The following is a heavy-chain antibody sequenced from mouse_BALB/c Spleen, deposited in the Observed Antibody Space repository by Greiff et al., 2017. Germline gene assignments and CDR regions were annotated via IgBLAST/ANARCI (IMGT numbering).Heavy chain of an antibody. V-gene: IGHV2-2*02. D-gene: IGHD2-4*01. Sequence: QVQLQQSGPGLVQPSQSLSITCTVSGFSLTSYGVHWVRQSPGKGLEWLGVIWSGGSTDYNAAFISRLSISKDNSKSQVFFKMNSRQANDTAIYYCARKGGITTGYAMDYWGQGTSVTVSS. CDR1: GFSLTSYG. J-gene: IGHJ4*01. CDR2: IWSGGST. CDR3: ARKGGITTGYAMDY.